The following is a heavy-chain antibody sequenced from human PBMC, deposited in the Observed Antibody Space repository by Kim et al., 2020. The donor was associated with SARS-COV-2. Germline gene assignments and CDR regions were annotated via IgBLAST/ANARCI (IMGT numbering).Heavy chain of an antibody. D-gene: IGHD3-16*01. J-gene: IGHJ3*02. CDR3: VRDRMGGAFDM. Sequence: GGSLRLFCATSGFTFSAYDMNWVRQAPGKGLEWLSFITKSSTTIYYADSVEGRFTISRDNAKHSLFLQMNSLRDEDTALYYCVRDRMGGAFDMWGQGTMV. CDR2: ITKSSTTI. V-gene: IGHV3-48*02. CDR1: GFTFSAYD.